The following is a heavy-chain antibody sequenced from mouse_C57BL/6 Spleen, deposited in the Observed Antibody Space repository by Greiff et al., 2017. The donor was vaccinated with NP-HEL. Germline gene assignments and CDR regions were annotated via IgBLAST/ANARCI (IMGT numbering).Heavy chain of an antibody. CDR3: ARQLKHYYAMDY. CDR2: IHPNSGST. D-gene: IGHD3-3*01. J-gene: IGHJ4*01. V-gene: IGHV1-64*01. Sequence: QVQLQQPGAELVKPGASVKLSCKASGYTFTSYWMHWVKQRPGQGLEWIGMIHPNSGSTNYNEKFKSKATLTVDKSSSTAYMQLSSLTSEDSAVYYCARQLKHYYAMDYWGQGTSVTVSS. CDR1: GYTFTSYW.